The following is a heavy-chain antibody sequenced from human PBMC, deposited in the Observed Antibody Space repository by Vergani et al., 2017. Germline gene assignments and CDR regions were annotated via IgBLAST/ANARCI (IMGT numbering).Heavy chain of an antibody. CDR2: IQFDGSNQ. Sequence: QVQLVESGGGVVQRGRSLRLSCATSGFTLLNYDMQGIRQGPGKGLKFVAFIQFDGSNQYYADSVKGRFTLSRDFSKNTLYLQMNSLRTDDTATYYCAKPFRGWGIDYWGQGTQVIVSS. CDR3: AKPFRGWGIDY. D-gene: IGHD3-16*01. J-gene: IGHJ4*02. CDR1: GFTLLNYD. V-gene: IGHV3-30*02.